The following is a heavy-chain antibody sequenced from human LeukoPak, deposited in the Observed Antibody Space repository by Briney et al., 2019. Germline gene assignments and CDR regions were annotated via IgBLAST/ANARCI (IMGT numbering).Heavy chain of an antibody. CDR3: ARDLGIDRFDC. CDR2: IKQDGSEK. J-gene: IGHJ4*02. D-gene: IGHD7-27*01. Sequence: GSLRLSCAASGFTFSNYWMSWVRQAPGKGLEWVANIKQDGSEKYYMDSVRGRFTISRDNAKDSLDLQMNNLRAEDTGIYYCARDLGIDRFDCWGQGTLVTVSS. V-gene: IGHV3-7*01. CDR1: GFTFSNYW.